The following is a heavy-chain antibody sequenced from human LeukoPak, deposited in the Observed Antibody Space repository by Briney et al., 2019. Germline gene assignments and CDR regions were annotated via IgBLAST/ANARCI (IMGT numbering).Heavy chain of an antibody. CDR3: AHYCSSTSCYYYFDY. J-gene: IGHJ4*02. CDR2: ISGSGGST. CDR1: GFTFSSYA. Sequence: GGSLRLSCAASGFTFSSYAMSWVRQAPGKGLEWVSAISGSGGSTYYADSVKGQFTISRDNSKNTLYLQMNSLRAEDTAVYYCAHYCSSTSCYYYFDYWGQGTLVTVSS. V-gene: IGHV3-23*01. D-gene: IGHD2-2*01.